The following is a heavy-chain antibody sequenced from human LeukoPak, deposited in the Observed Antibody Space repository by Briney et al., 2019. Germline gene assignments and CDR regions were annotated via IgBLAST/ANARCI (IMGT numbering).Heavy chain of an antibody. CDR3: ARDPGNEPRNTAMVYYYYGMDV. CDR1: GYTFTSYG. D-gene: IGHD5-18*01. J-gene: IGHJ6*02. Sequence: GASVKVSCKASGYTFTSYGISWVRQAPGQGLEWMGWISAYNGNTNYAQKLQGRVTMTTDTSTSTAYMELRSLRSDDTAVYYCARDPGNEPRNTAMVYYYYGMDVWGQGTTVTVSS. CDR2: ISAYNGNT. V-gene: IGHV1-18*01.